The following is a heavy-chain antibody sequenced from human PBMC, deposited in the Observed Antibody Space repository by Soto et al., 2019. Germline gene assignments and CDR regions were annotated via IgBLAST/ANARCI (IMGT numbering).Heavy chain of an antibody. CDR1: GFTFTSSA. J-gene: IGHJ4*02. Sequence: ASVKVSCKASGFTFTSSAVQWVRQARGQRLEWIGWIVVGSGNTNYAQKFQERVTITRDMSTSTAYMELSSLRSEDTAVYYCAALPTYYYDSSGYAHWGQGTLVTVSS. CDR2: IVVGSGNT. D-gene: IGHD3-22*01. V-gene: IGHV1-58*01. CDR3: AALPTYYYDSSGYAH.